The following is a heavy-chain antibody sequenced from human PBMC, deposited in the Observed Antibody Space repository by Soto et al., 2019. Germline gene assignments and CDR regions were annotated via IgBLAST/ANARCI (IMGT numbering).Heavy chain of an antibody. CDR1: GFTFSIYA. Sequence: EVQLVESGGGLVEPGGSLRLSCAASGFTFSIYAMSWVRQAPGKGLEWVSSIGGVDETYYADSVRGRFTISRDNSKNTLFLQMNSLRAEDTAVYYCAKDRMDHNSVWDPFDVWGPGTVVTVSA. J-gene: IGHJ3*01. CDR3: AKDRMDHNSVWDPFDV. D-gene: IGHD1-20*01. V-gene: IGHV3-23*04. CDR2: SIGGVDET.